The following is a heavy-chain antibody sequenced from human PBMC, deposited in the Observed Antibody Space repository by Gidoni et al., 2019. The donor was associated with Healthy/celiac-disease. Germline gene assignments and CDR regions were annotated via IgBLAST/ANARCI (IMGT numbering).Heavy chain of an antibody. J-gene: IGHJ6*02. CDR2: ISGSGGIT. CDR1: GFTFSSNA. CDR3: AKGGKCSGGSCYSYAYGMDV. Sequence: EVQLLESGGGLVQPGGSLRLSCAASGFTFSSNAMSWARPAPGKGLGWVSAISGSGGITYYADSVKGRFTISRDNSKNTLYLQMNSLRAEDTAVYYCAKGGKCSGGSCYSYAYGMDVWGQGTTVTVSS. D-gene: IGHD2-15*01. V-gene: IGHV3-23*01.